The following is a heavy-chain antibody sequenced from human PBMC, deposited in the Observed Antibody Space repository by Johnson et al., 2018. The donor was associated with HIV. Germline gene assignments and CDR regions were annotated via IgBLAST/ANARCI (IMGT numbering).Heavy chain of an antibody. CDR1: GFTVSNNY. CDR2: IYSGGNT. D-gene: IGHD6-6*01. J-gene: IGHJ3*02. Sequence: EVQLVESGGGLVQPGESLRLSCAASGFTVSNNYMHWVRQAPGKGLEWVSVIYSGGNTYYADSVKGRFIISRDNFKNTLYLQMNSLRAEDTAVYYCAKDRGAARAFDAFDIWGQGTMVTVSS. CDR3: AKDRGAARAFDAFDI. V-gene: IGHV3-66*01.